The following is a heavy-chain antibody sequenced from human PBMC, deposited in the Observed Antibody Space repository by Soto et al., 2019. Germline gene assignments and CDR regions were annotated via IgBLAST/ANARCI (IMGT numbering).Heavy chain of an antibody. CDR2: ISYDGNDK. J-gene: IGHJ6*02. Sequence: QVQLVESGGSVVQPGRSLRLSCAASEFTFSSFGMHWVRQAPGKGLEWVAVISYDGNDKYYADSVKCRFTISRDNSKNTLFLQMNSLRAEDTAIYYCAKDRDNCNDFYYYDMDVWGQGTTVTVSS. CDR3: AKDRDNCNDFYYYDMDV. D-gene: IGHD1-20*01. CDR1: EFTFSSFG. V-gene: IGHV3-30*18.